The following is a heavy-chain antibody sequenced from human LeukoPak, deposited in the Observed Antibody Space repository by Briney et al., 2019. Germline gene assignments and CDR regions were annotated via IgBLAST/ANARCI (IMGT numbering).Heavy chain of an antibody. CDR1: GDSISNYY. V-gene: IGHV4-59*08. D-gene: IGHD2-2*01. CDR3: ARQGCSGNTCFYAFDI. J-gene: IGHJ3*02. CDR2: IYYSGST. Sequence: SETLSLTCTVSGDSISNYYWSWIWQPPGKGLEWIGYIYYSGSTNYNPSLRSRVTVSVDTSKNQFSLKLSSVTAADTAVYYCARQGCSGNTCFYAFDIWGQGTMVTVSS.